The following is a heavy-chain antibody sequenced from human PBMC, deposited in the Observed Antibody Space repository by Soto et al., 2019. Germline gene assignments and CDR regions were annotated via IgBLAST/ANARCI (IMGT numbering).Heavy chain of an antibody. Sequence: SVKVSCKASGYTFSNYVVNWVRQAPGQGLEWMGRIIPIAGATNYAQKFQGRVTMTADTSTSTSYMELSSLRSEDTAVYYCAREIRFLEWSANYYFDYWGQGTPVTVSS. CDR1: GYTFSNYV. CDR2: IIPIAGAT. V-gene: IGHV1-69*04. CDR3: AREIRFLEWSANYYFDY. J-gene: IGHJ4*02. D-gene: IGHD3-3*01.